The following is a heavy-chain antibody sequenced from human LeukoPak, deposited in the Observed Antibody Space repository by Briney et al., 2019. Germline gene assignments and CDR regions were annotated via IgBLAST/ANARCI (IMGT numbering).Heavy chain of an antibody. CDR1: GGSISYYY. CDR3: TRGSIAYYYMDV. Sequence: SETLSLTCTVSGGSISYYYWNWIRQPAGKGLEWIGRIYTSGRTYYNPSLKSRVSMSVDTSKNQFSLKLSSVTAADTAVYYCTRGSIAYYYMDVWGKGTTVTISS. J-gene: IGHJ6*03. V-gene: IGHV4-4*07. D-gene: IGHD3-22*01. CDR2: IYTSGRT.